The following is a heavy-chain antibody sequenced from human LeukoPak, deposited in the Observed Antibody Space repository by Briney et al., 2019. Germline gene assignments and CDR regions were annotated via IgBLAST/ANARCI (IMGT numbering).Heavy chain of an antibody. J-gene: IGHJ5*02. D-gene: IGHD6-19*01. CDR3: ARNHRYSSGWYNWFDP. CDR2: IYPSGSV. Sequence: SETLSLTCAVSGGSISSNNWWNWVRQPPGKGLEWIGEIYPSGSVNYSPSLKSRVTISVDTSKNQFSLKLSSVTAADTAVYYCARNHRYSSGWYNWFDPWGQGTLVTVSS. V-gene: IGHV4-4*02. CDR1: GGSISSNNW.